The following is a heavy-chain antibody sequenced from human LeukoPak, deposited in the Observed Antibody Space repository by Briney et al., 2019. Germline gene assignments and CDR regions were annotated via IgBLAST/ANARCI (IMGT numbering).Heavy chain of an antibody. V-gene: IGHV4-4*07. D-gene: IGHD5-24*01. J-gene: IGHJ3*02. CDR1: GGSISSYY. CDR3: AREPLRRDGHITDAFDI. CDR2: IYTSGST. Sequence: SETLSLTCSVSGGSISSYYWSWIRQPAGKGLEWIGRIYTSGSTNYNPSLKSRLTISLDTSKSQFSLKLSSVTAADTAVYFCAREPLRRDGHITDAFDIWGQGTMVTVSS.